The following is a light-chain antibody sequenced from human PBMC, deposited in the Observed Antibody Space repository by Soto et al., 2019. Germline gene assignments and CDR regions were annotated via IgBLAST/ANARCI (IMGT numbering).Light chain of an antibody. Sequence: EIVLTQSPGTLSLSPGERATLSCRASQSVSSYLGWYQQKPGQAPRLLIYDVSNRATGIPARFSGSGSGTDFTLTISRLEPEDFAVYYCQHRSNWPLAFGGGTKV. V-gene: IGKV3-11*01. J-gene: IGKJ4*01. CDR1: QSVSSY. CDR2: DVS. CDR3: QHRSNWPLA.